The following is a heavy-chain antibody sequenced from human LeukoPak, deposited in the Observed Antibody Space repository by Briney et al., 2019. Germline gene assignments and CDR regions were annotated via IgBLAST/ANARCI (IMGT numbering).Heavy chain of an antibody. CDR1: GYTFTSYG. J-gene: IGHJ5*02. Sequence: GASVKVSCKASGYTFTSYGISWVRQAPGQGLEWMGWISAYNGNTNYAQKLQGRVTMTTDTSTGTAYMELRSLRSDDTAVYYCARTRQYSSSWYCWFDPWGQGTLVTVSS. CDR2: ISAYNGNT. V-gene: IGHV1-18*01. CDR3: ARTRQYSSSWYCWFDP. D-gene: IGHD6-13*01.